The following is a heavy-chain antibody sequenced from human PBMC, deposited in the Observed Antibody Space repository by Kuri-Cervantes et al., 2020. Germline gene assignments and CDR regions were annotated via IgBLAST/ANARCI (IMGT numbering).Heavy chain of an antibody. CDR3: ARTGGPDSSDLYYGY. V-gene: IGHV4-38-2*01. Sequence: SETLSLTCAVSGYSISSGYYWGWIRQPPGKGLEWIGSIYHSGSAYYTPSLKSRVTISVDTSKNQFSLKLSSVTAADTAVYYCARTGGPDSSDLYYGYWGQGTLVTVSS. D-gene: IGHD3-22*01. CDR1: GYSISSGYY. CDR2: IYHSGSA. J-gene: IGHJ4*02.